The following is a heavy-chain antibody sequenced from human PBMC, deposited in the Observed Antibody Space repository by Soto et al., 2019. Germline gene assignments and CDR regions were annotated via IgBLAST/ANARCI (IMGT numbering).Heavy chain of an antibody. Sequence: QVQLVESGGGVVQPGTSLRLSCAASGFSFTTHGMHWVRQGPGKGLEWVAVIWYEGNRNYYADSVKGRFTISRDISKNTLYLQINSLTVEDTAIYYCARDITVGLDYWGQGTLVTVSS. CDR3: ARDITVGLDY. D-gene: IGHD2-15*01. J-gene: IGHJ4*02. CDR1: GFSFTTHG. CDR2: IWYEGNRN. V-gene: IGHV3-33*01.